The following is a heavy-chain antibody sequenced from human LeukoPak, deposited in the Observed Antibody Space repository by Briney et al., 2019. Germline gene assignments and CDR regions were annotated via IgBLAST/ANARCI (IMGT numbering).Heavy chain of an antibody. CDR2: MNPNSGNT. CDR3: ARSWELPDWFDP. CDR1: GYTFTSYD. Sequence: ASVKVSCKASGYTFTSYDINWVRQATGQGLEWMGWMNPNSGNTGYAQKFQGRVTMTRNTSISTAYMELSSLRSEDTAVYYCARSWELPDWFDPWGQGTLVTVSS. V-gene: IGHV1-8*01. D-gene: IGHD1-26*01. J-gene: IGHJ5*02.